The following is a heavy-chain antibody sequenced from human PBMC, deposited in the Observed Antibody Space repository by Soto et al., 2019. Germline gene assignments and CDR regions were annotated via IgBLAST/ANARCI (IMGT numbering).Heavy chain of an antibody. J-gene: IGHJ3*02. CDR2: IYSGGST. CDR1: GFTVSSNY. D-gene: IGHD3-22*01. V-gene: IGHV3-53*01. CDR3: ARGYDSSGDDAFDI. Sequence: EVQLVESGGGLIQPGGSLRLSCAASGFTVSSNYMSWVRQAPGKGLEWVSVIYSGGSTYYADSVKGRFTISRDNSKNTLYLQMNSLRAEDTAVYYCARGYDSSGDDAFDIWGQGTMVTVSS.